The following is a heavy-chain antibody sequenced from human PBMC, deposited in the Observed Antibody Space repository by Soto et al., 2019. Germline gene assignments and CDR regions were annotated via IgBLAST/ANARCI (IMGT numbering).Heavy chain of an antibody. V-gene: IGHV3-53*01. CDR1: GFTVSSNY. D-gene: IGHD3-22*01. CDR2: IYSGGST. CDR3: ARERVDSGYQVYCQH. Sequence: EVQLVESVGGLIQPGGSLRLSCAASGFTVSSNYMSWVRQAPGKGLELVSGIYSGGSTYYADSVKGRFTISRDNSKNTLYLQLNSLRAEDTAVYDCARERVDSGYQVYCQHWCQGTLVTVSS. J-gene: IGHJ1*01.